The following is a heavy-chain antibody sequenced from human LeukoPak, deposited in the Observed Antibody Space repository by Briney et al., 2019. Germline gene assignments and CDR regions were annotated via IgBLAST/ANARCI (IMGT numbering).Heavy chain of an antibody. V-gene: IGHV7-4-1*02. J-gene: IGHJ4*02. CDR2: INTNTGNP. CDR1: RYTFTTYA. D-gene: IGHD5-18*01. Sequence: GASVKVSCKTSRYTFTTYAISWVRQAPGQGLEWMGWINTNTGNPTYAQGFFTGRYVFSLDTSVNTAYLQITGLKADDTAVYYCGRDPKLGIRGYTYGYIDFWGQGTLVTVAS. CDR3: GRDPKLGIRGYTYGYIDF.